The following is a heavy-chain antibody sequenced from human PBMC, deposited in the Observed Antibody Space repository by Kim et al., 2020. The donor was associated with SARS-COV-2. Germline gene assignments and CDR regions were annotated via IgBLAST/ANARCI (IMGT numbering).Heavy chain of an antibody. V-gene: IGHV3-33*06. D-gene: IGHD6-6*01. CDR3: AKDRQYSSSSLDY. Sequence: YADSVKGRFTISRDNSKNTLYLQMNRLTAEDTAVYYCAKDRQYSSSSLDYWGQGTLVTVSS. J-gene: IGHJ4*02.